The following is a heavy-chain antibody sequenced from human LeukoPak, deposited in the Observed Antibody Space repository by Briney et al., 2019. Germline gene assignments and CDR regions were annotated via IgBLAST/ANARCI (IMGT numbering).Heavy chain of an antibody. CDR1: GGSFSGYY. CDR3: ARDHFRVLLH. CDR2: IYYSGST. J-gene: IGHJ1*01. V-gene: IGHV4-59*12. Sequence: ASETLSLTCAVYGGSFSGYYWSWIRQPPGKGLEWIGYIYYSGSTYYNPSLKSRVTISVDTSKNQFSLKLSSVTAADTAVYYCARDHFRVLLHWGQGTLVTVSS. D-gene: IGHD2-15*01.